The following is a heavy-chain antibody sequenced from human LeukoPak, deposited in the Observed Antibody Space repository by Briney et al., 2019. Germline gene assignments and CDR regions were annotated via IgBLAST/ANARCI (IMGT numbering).Heavy chain of an antibody. CDR1: GFSFRSHW. CDR3: AIDHTAPTIIWDC. V-gene: IGHV3-7*01. J-gene: IGHJ4*02. CDR2: INQDGSEM. D-gene: IGHD3/OR15-3a*01. Sequence: HPGGSLRLSCETSGFSFRSHWMSWLRHAPGKGLEWVANINQDGSEMHYVDSVKGRITVSRDNTKNSMYLQMNSLRAEDTAVYYCAIDHTAPTIIWDCWGQGTLVTVSS.